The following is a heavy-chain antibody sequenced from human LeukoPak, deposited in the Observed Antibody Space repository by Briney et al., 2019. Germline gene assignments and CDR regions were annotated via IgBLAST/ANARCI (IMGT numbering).Heavy chain of an antibody. CDR1: GGSPTNYY. D-gene: IGHD5-18*01. J-gene: IGHJ4*02. CDR2: IYSSGST. CDR3: ARGGYTYGNDY. V-gene: IGHV4-59*01. Sequence: SETLSLTCTVSGGSPTNYYWRWIRQPPGKGLEWIGYIYSSGSTNYNHSLTSRVAISLDTSKNQFSLKLSSVTAADTAVYFCARGGYTYGNDYWGQGTLVTVSS.